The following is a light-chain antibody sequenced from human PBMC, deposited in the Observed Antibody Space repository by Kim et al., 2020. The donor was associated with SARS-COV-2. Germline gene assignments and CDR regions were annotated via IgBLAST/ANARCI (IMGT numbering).Light chain of an antibody. Sequence: PGQSVTNSCTGTSSDVGGYNYVSWYQQHPDKAPKLMIYDVSKRPSGVPDRFSGSKSGNTASLTISGLQAEDEADYYCCSFAGSHYVFGTGTKVTVL. CDR3: CSFAGSHYV. CDR2: DVS. CDR1: SSDVGGYNY. V-gene: IGLV2-11*01. J-gene: IGLJ1*01.